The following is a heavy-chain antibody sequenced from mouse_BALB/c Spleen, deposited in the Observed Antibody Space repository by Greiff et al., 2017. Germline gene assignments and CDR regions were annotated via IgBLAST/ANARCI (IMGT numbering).Heavy chain of an antibody. CDR1: GFTFSSYY. D-gene: IGHD2-3*01. V-gene: IGHV5-6-2*01. CDR3: CLYDGYYEAFAY. Sequence: EVQVVESGGGLVKLGGSLKLSCAASGFTFSSYYMSWVRQTPEKRLELVAAINSNGGSTYYPDTVKGRFTISRDNAKNTLYLQMSSLKSEDTALYYCCLYDGYYEAFAYWGQGTLVTVSA. CDR2: INSNGGST. J-gene: IGHJ3*01.